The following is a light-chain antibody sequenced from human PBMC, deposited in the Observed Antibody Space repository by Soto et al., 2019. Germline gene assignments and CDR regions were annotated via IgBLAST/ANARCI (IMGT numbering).Light chain of an antibody. Sequence: EIVLTQSPATLSLSPGERATLSCRASQSVSNNYLAWYQQKPGQAPRLLIYGTSTRSTGIPDRFIGSGSGTDFTLTISRLEPEDFAVYYCQQYGSSPQTFGQGTKVDIK. CDR1: QSVSNNY. CDR3: QQYGSSPQT. CDR2: GTS. J-gene: IGKJ1*01. V-gene: IGKV3-20*01.